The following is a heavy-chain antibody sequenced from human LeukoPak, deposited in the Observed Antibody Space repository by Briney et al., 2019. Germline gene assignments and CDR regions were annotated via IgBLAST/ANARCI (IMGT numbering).Heavy chain of an antibody. D-gene: IGHD6-13*01. CDR1: GFTFSNYA. Sequence: QPGGSLRLSCAASGFTFSNYAMSWVRQAPGKGLEWVSSISGSGDSTYYADSVKGRFPISRDNSENTLYLQMNSLRVEDTAVYYCAGGRHSRWYFDFDYWGQGTLVTVSS. CDR3: AGGRHSRWYFDFDY. CDR2: ISGSGDST. J-gene: IGHJ4*02. V-gene: IGHV3-23*01.